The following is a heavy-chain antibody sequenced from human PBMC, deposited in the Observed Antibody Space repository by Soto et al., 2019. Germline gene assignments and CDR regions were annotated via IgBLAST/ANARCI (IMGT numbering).Heavy chain of an antibody. J-gene: IGHJ6*03. Sequence: ASVKVSCKASGYTFNSYGSSWVRQAPGQGLEWMGWISAYNGNTNYAQKLQGRVTMTTDTSTSTAYMELRSLRSDDTAVYYCALGGVFRYYYSYMDVWGKGTTVTVSS. D-gene: IGHD2-8*02. CDR1: GYTFNSYG. V-gene: IGHV1-18*01. CDR3: ALGGVFRYYYSYMDV. CDR2: ISAYNGNT.